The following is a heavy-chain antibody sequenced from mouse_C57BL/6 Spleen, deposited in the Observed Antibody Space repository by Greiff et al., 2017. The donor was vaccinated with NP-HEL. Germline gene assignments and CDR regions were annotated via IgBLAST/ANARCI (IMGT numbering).Heavy chain of an antibody. CDR1: GYTFTSYW. Sequence: QVQLQQPGAELVMPGASVKLSCKASGYTFTSYWMHWVKQRPGQGLEWIGEIDPSDSYTNYNQKFKGKSTLTVDKSSSTAYMQLSSLTSEDSAVYYGARYEGLGYFDYWGQGTTLTVSS. V-gene: IGHV1-69*01. J-gene: IGHJ2*01. D-gene: IGHD2-2*01. CDR2: IDPSDSYT. CDR3: ARYEGLGYFDY.